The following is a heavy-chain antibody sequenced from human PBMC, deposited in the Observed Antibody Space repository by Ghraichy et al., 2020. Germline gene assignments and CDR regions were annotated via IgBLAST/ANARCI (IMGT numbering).Heavy chain of an antibody. CDR1: EGPISSGGYY. D-gene: IGHD3-10*01. Sequence: SETLSLTCTVSEGPISSGGYYWSWFRQHPAKGLEWIGYIHGGGSSYSNPSLSSRVAMSADTSKNQISLRLTSVTAADTAMYYCARGLHGFSDYWGQGTPVTVSS. CDR3: ARGLHGFSDY. J-gene: IGHJ4*02. V-gene: IGHV4-31*03. CDR2: IHGGGSS.